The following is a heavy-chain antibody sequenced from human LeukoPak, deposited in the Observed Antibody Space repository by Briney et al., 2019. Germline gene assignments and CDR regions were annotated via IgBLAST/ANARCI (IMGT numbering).Heavy chain of an antibody. CDR3: ARGWVLDY. CDR1: GESFSGYY. J-gene: IGHJ4*02. Sequence: SETLSLTCAVYGESFSGYYWSWIPNPPGKGLEWIGEINHSGSTNHNPSLKSRVTISVDTSKNQFSLKLSSVTAADTAVYYCARGWVLDYWGQGTLVTVSS. D-gene: IGHD1-26*01. V-gene: IGHV4-34*01. CDR2: INHSGST.